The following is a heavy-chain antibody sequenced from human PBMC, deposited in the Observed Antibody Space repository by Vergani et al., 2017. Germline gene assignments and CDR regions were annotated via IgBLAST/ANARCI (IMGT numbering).Heavy chain of an antibody. V-gene: IGHV3-7*01. CDR1: GITFTYAW. J-gene: IGHJ4*02. D-gene: IGHD6-13*01. CDR2: IKEDGSET. CDR3: ARLGLTASRREAPVFDY. Sequence: EVHLVESGGALVKPGGSLRLSCSVSGITFTYAWFSWVRQAPGQGLEWVANIKEDGSETFYVDSVMGRFTISRDNAKNSLYLQMNSLRAEDTAVYFCARLGLTASRREAPVFDYWGQGTLVTVSS.